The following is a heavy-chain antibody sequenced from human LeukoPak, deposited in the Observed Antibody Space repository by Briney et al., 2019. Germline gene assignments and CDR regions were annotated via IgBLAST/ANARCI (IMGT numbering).Heavy chain of an antibody. V-gene: IGHV3-9*01. J-gene: IGHJ4*02. Sequence: GGSLRLSCAASGFTFDDYAMHWVRQAPGKGLEWVSGISWNSDSIGYADSVKGRFTISRDNAKTSLYLQMNSLRAEDTALYYCAKDLGPGSMATSPGFDYWGQGTLVAVSS. CDR2: ISWNSDSI. CDR3: AKDLGPGSMATSPGFDY. CDR1: GFTFDDYA. D-gene: IGHD5-24*01.